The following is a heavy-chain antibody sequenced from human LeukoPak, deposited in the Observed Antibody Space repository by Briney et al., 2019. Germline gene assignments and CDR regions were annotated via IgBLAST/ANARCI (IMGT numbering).Heavy chain of an antibody. Sequence: GGSLRLSCAASGFTFSDYGMHWVRQGPDKGLEWVAFIQYDGNNYYYADSVKGRFTISRDNSRNTLYLQMNSLRPEDTAVFYCARGATAMVSFYCDFWGQGTLVTVSS. V-gene: IGHV3-30*02. J-gene: IGHJ4*02. CDR1: GFTFSDYG. CDR2: IQYDGNNY. D-gene: IGHD5-18*01. CDR3: ARGATAMVSFYCDF.